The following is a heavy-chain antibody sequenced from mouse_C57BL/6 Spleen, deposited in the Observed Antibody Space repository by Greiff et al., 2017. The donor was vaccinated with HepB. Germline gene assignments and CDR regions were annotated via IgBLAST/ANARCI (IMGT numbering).Heavy chain of an antibody. CDR3: VRDSYYGSSYHWYFDV. D-gene: IGHD1-1*01. V-gene: IGHV10-3*01. CDR1: GFTFNTYA. CDR2: IRSKSSNYAT. J-gene: IGHJ1*03. Sequence: EVHLVESGGGLVQPKGSLKLSCAASGFTFNTYAMHWVRQAPGKGLEWVARIRSKSSNYATYYADSVKDRFTISRDDSQSMLYLQMNNLKTEDTAMYYCVRDSYYGSSYHWYFDVWGTGTTVTVSS.